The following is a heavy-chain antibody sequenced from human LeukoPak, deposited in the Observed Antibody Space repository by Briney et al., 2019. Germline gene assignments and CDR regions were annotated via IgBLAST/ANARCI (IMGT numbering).Heavy chain of an antibody. CDR2: IFYIGNT. D-gene: IGHD3-22*01. CDR3: ARKKQYYYDSSGYAFDI. V-gene: IGHV4-59*01. Sequence: PSETLSLTCTVSGGSISSYYWSWIRQPPGKGLEWIGYIFYIGNTNYNPSLKSRVTISVDTSKNQFSLKLSSVTAADTAVCYCARKKQYYYDSSGYAFDIRGQGTMVTVSS. CDR1: GGSISSYY. J-gene: IGHJ3*02.